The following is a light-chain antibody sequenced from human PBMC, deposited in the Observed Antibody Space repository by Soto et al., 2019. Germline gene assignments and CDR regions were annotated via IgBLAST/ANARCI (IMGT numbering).Light chain of an antibody. CDR2: DTS. CDR1: TGAVTSGYY. Sequence: QTVVTQEPSLTVSPGGTVTLTCASSTGAVTSGYYPNWFQQKPGQAPRALIYDTSSKHSWTPARFSGSLLGGKAALTVSGVQPDDEAEYYCLLYYGAALLVFGGGTKLTVL. V-gene: IGLV7-43*01. J-gene: IGLJ2*01. CDR3: LLYYGAALLV.